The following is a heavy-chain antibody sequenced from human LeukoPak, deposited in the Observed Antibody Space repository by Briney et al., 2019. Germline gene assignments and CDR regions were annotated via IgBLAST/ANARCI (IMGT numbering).Heavy chain of an antibody. CDR1: GYTFTGYY. Sequence: ASVKVSCKASGYTFTGYYTHWVRQAPGQGLEWMGWINPNSGGTNYAQKFQGRVTMTRGTSISTAYMELSRLRSDDTAVYYCARLIAAAGYDYWGQGTLVTVSS. CDR2: INPNSGGT. D-gene: IGHD6-13*01. J-gene: IGHJ4*02. V-gene: IGHV1-2*02. CDR3: ARLIAAAGYDY.